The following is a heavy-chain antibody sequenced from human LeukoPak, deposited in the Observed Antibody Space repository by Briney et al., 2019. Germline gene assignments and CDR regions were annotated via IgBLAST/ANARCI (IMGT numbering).Heavy chain of an antibody. D-gene: IGHD3-22*01. CDR3: ARGGYYDSSSYPYFWKTNTDAFDI. V-gene: IGHV3-30*04. J-gene: IGHJ3*02. CDR1: RFPFISYA. CDR2: ISYDESYQ. Sequence: PGRSLRLPCDWSRFPFISYAMHWARQAPGKGLEWVSLISYDESYQYYADSVKGRFTISRDNYKNTLYLQMNNMRPEDTAVFFCARGGYYDSSSYPYFWKTNTDAFDIWGRGTMVTVSA.